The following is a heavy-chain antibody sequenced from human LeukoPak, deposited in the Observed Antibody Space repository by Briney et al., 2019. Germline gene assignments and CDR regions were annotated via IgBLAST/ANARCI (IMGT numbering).Heavy chain of an antibody. J-gene: IGHJ3*02. V-gene: IGHV3-48*04. Sequence: GGSLRLSCAASGFTFSSYSMNWVRQAPGKGLEWVSYISSSSSTIYYADSVKGRFTISRDNAKNSLYLQMNSLRAEDTAVYYCARGEVDDEGAFDIWGQGTMVTVSS. CDR1: GFTFSSYS. D-gene: IGHD1-26*01. CDR3: ARGEVDDEGAFDI. CDR2: ISSSSSTI.